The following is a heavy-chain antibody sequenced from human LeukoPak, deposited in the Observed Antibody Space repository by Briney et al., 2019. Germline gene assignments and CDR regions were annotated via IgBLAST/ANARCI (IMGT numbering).Heavy chain of an antibody. J-gene: IGHJ6*02. CDR1: GYTFTSYG. D-gene: IGHD5-18*01. CDR2: ISAYNGNT. Sequence: GASVKVSCKASGYTFTSYGISWVRQAPGQGLEWMGWISAYNGNTNYAQKLQGRVTMTTDTSTSTAYMELRSLRSDDTAVYYCATRLSVDTAMVTGYYGMDVWGQGTTVTVSS. CDR3: ATRLSVDTAMVTGYYGMDV. V-gene: IGHV1-18*01.